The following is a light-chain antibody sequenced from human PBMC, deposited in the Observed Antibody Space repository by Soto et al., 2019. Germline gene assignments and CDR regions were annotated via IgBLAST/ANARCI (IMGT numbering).Light chain of an antibody. V-gene: IGLV1-51*02. CDR1: SSNIGNNY. Sequence: QSVLTQPPSVSAAPGQTVTISCSGSSSNIGNNYLSWYQQLPGTAPKLLIYENNKRPSVIPDLFSGSKSGTSATLGITGLQTGDEADYYCGTWDSRLSAVVFGGGTKLTVL. CDR2: ENN. CDR3: GTWDSRLSAVV. J-gene: IGLJ2*01.